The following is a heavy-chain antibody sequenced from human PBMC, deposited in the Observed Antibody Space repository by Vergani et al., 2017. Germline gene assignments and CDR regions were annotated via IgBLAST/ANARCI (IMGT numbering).Heavy chain of an antibody. J-gene: IGHJ4*02. CDR1: GDSVISTDYH. Sequence: QVQLQESGPGLVKPSETLSLTCTVSGDSVISTDYHWGWIRQPPGKGLEWIGSMDYSGSTSYNPFLESRISISFETPKNQFSLRLTSVTAADTAVYYCASNRGACRAAYCHAYDFWGPGTMVGVSS. CDR2: MDYSGST. V-gene: IGHV4-39*01. CDR3: ASNRGACRAAYCHAYDF. D-gene: IGHD2-15*01.